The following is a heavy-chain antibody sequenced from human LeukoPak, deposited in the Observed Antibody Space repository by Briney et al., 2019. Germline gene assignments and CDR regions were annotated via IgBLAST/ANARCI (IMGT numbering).Heavy chain of an antibody. D-gene: IGHD3-3*01. CDR1: GGSFSGYY. V-gene: IGHV4-34*01. CDR2: INHSGST. J-gene: IGHJ4*02. Sequence: KSSETLSLTCAVYGGSFSGYYWSWIRQPPGKGLEWIGEINHSGSTNYNPSLKSRVTISVDTSKNQFSLKPSSVTAADTAVYYCAGLLNFWSGYYTKYYFDYWGQGTPVTVSS. CDR3: AGLLNFWSGYYTKYYFDY.